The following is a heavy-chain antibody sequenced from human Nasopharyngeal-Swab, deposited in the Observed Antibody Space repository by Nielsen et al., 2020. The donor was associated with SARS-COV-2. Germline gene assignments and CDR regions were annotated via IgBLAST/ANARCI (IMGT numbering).Heavy chain of an antibody. J-gene: IGHJ5*02. Sequence: GESLKISCAASGFIFSASAIHWVRQASGKGLEWVSSIRGSGGGTEYADSVKGRFTIFRDNSKNTLFLQLSSLRAEDTAVYYCAKGEAAGGEIGFDPWGQGTLVTVSS. D-gene: IGHD6-13*01. CDR2: IRGSGGGT. CDR3: AKGEAAGGEIGFDP. CDR1: GFIFSASA. V-gene: IGHV3-23*01.